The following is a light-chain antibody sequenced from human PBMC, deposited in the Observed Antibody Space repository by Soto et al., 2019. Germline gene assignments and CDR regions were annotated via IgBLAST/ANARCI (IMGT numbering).Light chain of an antibody. CDR2: AAS. CDR1: QGISSY. V-gene: IGKV1-9*01. CDR3: QQLNSYLLT. J-gene: IGKJ4*01. Sequence: IQLTQSPSSLSASVADRVTITCRASQGISSYLAWYQQKKGKAPKILIYAASTLQSGVPSRFRGSGSGTDFTLTISRLQPEDFETYYCQQLNSYLLTFGGGTKVDIK.